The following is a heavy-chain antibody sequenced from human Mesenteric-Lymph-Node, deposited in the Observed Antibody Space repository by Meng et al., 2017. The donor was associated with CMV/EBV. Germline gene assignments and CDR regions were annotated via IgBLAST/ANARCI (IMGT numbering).Heavy chain of an antibody. CDR2: IKSKTDGGTT. Sequence: GGSLRLSCAASGFTFSNAWMSWVRQAPGKGLEWVGRIKSKTDGGTTDYAAPVKGRFTISRDDSKNTLYLQMNSLKTEDTAVYYCTTTVTTAYYYYYGMDVWGQGTTVTVSS. CDR1: GFTFSNAW. CDR3: TTTVTTAYYYYYGMDV. J-gene: IGHJ6*02. D-gene: IGHD4-17*01. V-gene: IGHV3-15*01.